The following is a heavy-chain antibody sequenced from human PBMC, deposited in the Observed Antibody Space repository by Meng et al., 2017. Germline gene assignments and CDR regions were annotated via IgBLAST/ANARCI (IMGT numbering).Heavy chain of an antibody. D-gene: IGHD7-27*01. CDR3: AKVWGSGY. V-gene: IGHV3-23*04. J-gene: IGHJ4*02. CDR2: ISGSGGST. Sequence: ELQGGEVGGGLVQPGGSLRLSGAALGFTFSSYAMSWVRQAPGKGLEWVSAISGSGGSTYYADSVKGRFTISRDNSKNTLYLQMNSLRAEDTAVYYCAKVWGSGYWGQGTLVTVSS. CDR1: GFTFSSYA.